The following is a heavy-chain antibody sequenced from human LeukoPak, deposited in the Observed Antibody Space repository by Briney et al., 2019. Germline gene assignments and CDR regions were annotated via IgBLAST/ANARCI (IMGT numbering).Heavy chain of an antibody. CDR2: IIPILGIA. J-gene: IGHJ4*02. Sequence: SVKVSCKECRGYSSSYYMSSVRHAPGQGLEWMGRIIPILGIANYAQKFQGRVTITADKSTSTAYMELSSLRSEGTTVYYCARDPNDDYYDSSGYYPFDYWGQGTLVTVSS. CDR1: RGYSSSYY. V-gene: IGHV1-69*04. CDR3: ARDPNDDYYDSSGYYPFDY. D-gene: IGHD3-22*01.